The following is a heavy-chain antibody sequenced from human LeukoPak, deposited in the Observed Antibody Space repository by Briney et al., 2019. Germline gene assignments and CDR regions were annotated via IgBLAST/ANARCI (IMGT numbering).Heavy chain of an antibody. CDR2: IYTSGSR. V-gene: IGHV4-61*02. CDR3: ARPISLPRTAFDI. D-gene: IGHD1-14*01. Sequence: PSETLSLTCTVSGGSISSGSYYWSWIRQPAGKGLEWIGRIYTSGSRNYNPSLKSRVTISVDTSKNQFSLKLSSVTAADTAVYYCARPISLPRTAFDIWGQGTMVTVSS. J-gene: IGHJ3*02. CDR1: GGSISSGSYY.